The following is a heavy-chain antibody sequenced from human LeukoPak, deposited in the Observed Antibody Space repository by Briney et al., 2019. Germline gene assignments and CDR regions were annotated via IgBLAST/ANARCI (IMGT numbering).Heavy chain of an antibody. CDR2: INPSGGST. Sequence: GGSLRLSCAASGFTFSSYGMHWVRQAPGQGLEWMGIINPSGGSTSYAQKFQGRVTMTRDMSTSTVYMELSSLTSEDTAVYYCAREMGVGSTMGYFYYWGQGTLVTVSS. D-gene: IGHD1-26*01. CDR3: AREMGVGSTMGYFYY. V-gene: IGHV1-46*01. CDR1: GFTFSSYG. J-gene: IGHJ4*02.